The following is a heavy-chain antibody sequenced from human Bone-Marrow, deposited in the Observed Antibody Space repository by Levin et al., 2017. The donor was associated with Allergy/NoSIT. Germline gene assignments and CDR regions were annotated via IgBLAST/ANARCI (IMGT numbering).Heavy chain of an antibody. V-gene: IGHV3-30*18. CDR1: GFTFSSHG. J-gene: IGHJ2*01. D-gene: IGHD6-13*01. Sequence: GESLKISCAASGFTFSSHGMHWVRQAPGQGLEWVALISYHGSDLYYADSVKGRFTISRDNSKDTVFLQMNSLRAEDTAVYYCANQGVRIPAVGTRGWYFDRWGRGTLVTVSS. CDR3: ANQGVRIPAVGTRGWYFDR. CDR2: ISYHGSDL.